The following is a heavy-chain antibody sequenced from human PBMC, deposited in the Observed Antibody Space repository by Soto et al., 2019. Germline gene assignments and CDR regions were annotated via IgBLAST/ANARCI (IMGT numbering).Heavy chain of an antibody. V-gene: IGHV4-34*01. D-gene: IGHD3-16*02. CDR1: GGSFSGYY. J-gene: IGHJ3*02. Sequence: QVKLQQWGAGLLKPSETLSLTCAVYGGSFSGYYWSWIRQPPGKGLEWIGEINHSGSTNYNPSLKSRVTISVDTSKNQFSLKLSSVTAADTAVYYCARGRGYIWGSYRHQNLDAFDIWGQGTMVTVSS. CDR2: INHSGST. CDR3: ARGRGYIWGSYRHQNLDAFDI.